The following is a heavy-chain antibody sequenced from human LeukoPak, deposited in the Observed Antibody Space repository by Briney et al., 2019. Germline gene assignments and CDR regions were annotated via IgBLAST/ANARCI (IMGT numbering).Heavy chain of an antibody. V-gene: IGHV4-59*08. CDR1: CGSISSYY. Sequence: SETLSLTCTVSCGSISSYYWSWIRQPPGKGLGWIGYIYYSGSTSYNPSLKSRVTISVDTSKNHFSLKLTSVTAADTAVYYCARHGRWDSGTYSFDYWGQGTLITVSS. CDR2: IYYSGST. D-gene: IGHD1-1*01. J-gene: IGHJ4*02. CDR3: ARHGRWDSGTYSFDY.